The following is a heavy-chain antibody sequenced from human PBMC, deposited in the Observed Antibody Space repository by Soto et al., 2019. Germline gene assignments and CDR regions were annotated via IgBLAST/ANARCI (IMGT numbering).Heavy chain of an antibody. CDR2: ISYDGSNK. Sequence: QVQLVESGGGVVQPGRSLRLSCAASGFTFSSYGMHWVRQAPGKGLEWVAVISYDGSNKYYADSVKGRFTISRDNSKNTLYLQMNSLRAEDTAVYYCAKVHIVVVPDASKTLYYYCYMDVWGKDAKVTVSS. CDR3: AKVHIVVVPDASKTLYYYCYMDV. D-gene: IGHD2-2*01. J-gene: IGHJ6*03. V-gene: IGHV3-30*18. CDR1: GFTFSSYG.